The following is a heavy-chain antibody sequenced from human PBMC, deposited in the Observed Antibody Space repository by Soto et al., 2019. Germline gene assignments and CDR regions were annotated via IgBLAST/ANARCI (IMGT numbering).Heavy chain of an antibody. V-gene: IGHV3-53*04. Sequence: EVQLVESGGGLVQPGGSLRLSCAASGFTVSSNYMSWVRQAPGKGLEWVSVIYSGGSTYYADSVKGRFTISRHNSKNTLYLQMNSLRAEDTAVYYCAREAAYYYGSGSFDYWGQGTLVTVSS. CDR2: IYSGGST. CDR3: AREAAYYYGSGSFDY. CDR1: GFTVSSNY. J-gene: IGHJ4*02. D-gene: IGHD3-10*01.